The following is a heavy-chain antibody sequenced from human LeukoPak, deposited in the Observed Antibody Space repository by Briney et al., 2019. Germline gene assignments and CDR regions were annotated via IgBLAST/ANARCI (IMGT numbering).Heavy chain of an antibody. V-gene: IGHV1-2*02. CDR3: ARDMMTTVTTFPGY. CDR2: INPNSGGT. D-gene: IGHD4-17*01. J-gene: IGHJ4*02. Sequence: GASVKVSCKASGYTFTGYYMHWVRQAPGQGLEWMGWINPNSGGTNYAQKFQGRVTMTRDTSISTAYMELSRLRSDDTGVYYCARDMMTTVTTFPGYWGQGTLVTVSS. CDR1: GYTFTGYY.